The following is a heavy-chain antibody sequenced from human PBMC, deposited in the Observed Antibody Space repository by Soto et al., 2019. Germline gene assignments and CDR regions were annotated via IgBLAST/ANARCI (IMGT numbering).Heavy chain of an antibody. CDR2: ISWNSGNI. CDR1: GVTFADYA. J-gene: IGHJ3*01. D-gene: IGHD2-2*01. V-gene: IGHV3-9*01. Sequence: EVQLVESGGGLVHPGRSLRLSCTASGVTFADYAMHWVRQAPGKGLEWVSSISWNSGNIVYADSVRGRFTISRDNAKTSLHLQMNSLSAEDTALYYCTKGASTSCFSAFDFWGQGTMVTVSS. CDR3: TKGASTSCFSAFDF.